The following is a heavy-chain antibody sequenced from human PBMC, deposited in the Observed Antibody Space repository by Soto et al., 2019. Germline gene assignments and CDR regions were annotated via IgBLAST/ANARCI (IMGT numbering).Heavy chain of an antibody. D-gene: IGHD2-8*01. CDR3: ARGDSTDCSNGVCSFFYNHDMDV. CDR2: INPKSGGT. V-gene: IGHV1-2*06. Sequence: QVQLVQSGAEVKKPGASVKVSCKASGYSFTDYHIHWVRQAPGQGLEWRGRINPKSGGTSTAQKFQGGVTMTTETSISTASMELTRLTSDDTAIYYCARGDSTDCSNGVCSFFYNHDMDVWGQGTTVTVSS. CDR1: GYSFTDYH. J-gene: IGHJ6*02.